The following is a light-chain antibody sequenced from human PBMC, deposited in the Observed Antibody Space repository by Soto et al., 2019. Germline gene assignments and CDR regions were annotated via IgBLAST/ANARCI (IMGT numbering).Light chain of an antibody. CDR2: ATS. J-gene: IGKJ2*01. Sequence: EIVLTQSPGTLSLSPGERATLYCRASQNCNTRYSAWYQQRPGQAPTLLIYATSSRATGISDRFSGSGSGTDFTLTISRLEPEDFAVYYCQQYDDSDRYIFGQGTNREIK. CDR3: QQYDDSDRYI. V-gene: IGKV3-20*01. CDR1: QNCNTRY.